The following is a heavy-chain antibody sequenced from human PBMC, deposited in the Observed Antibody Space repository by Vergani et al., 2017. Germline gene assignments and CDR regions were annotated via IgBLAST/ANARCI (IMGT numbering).Heavy chain of an antibody. V-gene: IGHV1-69*06. CDR3: ARDTPYCSGGSCYSAYYFDY. J-gene: IGHJ4*02. CDR2: IIPIFGTA. D-gene: IGHD2-15*01. CDR1: GGTFSSYA. Sequence: QVQLVQSGAEVKKPGSSVKVSCKASGGTFSSYAISWVRQAPGQGLEWMGGIIPIFGTANYAQKFQGRVTITADKSTSTAYMELSSLRSEDTAVYYCARDTPYCSGGSCYSAYYFDYWGQGTLVTVSS.